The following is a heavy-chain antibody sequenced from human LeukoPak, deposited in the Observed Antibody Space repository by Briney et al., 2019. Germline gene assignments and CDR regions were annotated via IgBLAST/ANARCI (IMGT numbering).Heavy chain of an antibody. CDR3: AREGYCSSTSCPYQH. Sequence: SETLSLTCAVYGGSFSGYYWSWIRQPPGKGLEWIGEINHSGSTNYNPSLKSRVTISVDTSKNQFSLKLSSVTAADTAVYYCAREGYCSSTSCPYQHWGQGTLVTVSS. CDR1: GGSFSGYY. D-gene: IGHD2-2*01. V-gene: IGHV4-34*01. J-gene: IGHJ1*01. CDR2: INHSGST.